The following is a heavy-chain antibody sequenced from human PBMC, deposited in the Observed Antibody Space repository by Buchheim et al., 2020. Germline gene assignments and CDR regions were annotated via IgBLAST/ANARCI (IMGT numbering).Heavy chain of an antibody. CDR1: GYTFTGYY. D-gene: IGHD3-3*01. V-gene: IGHV1-2*02. Sequence: QVQLVQSGAEVKKPGASVRVSCKASGYTFTGYYMHWVRQAPGQGLEWMGWIGPKTGDTKYAQKFQGRVTMTRDTSTSTVYMELSSLRSEDTAVYYCALLEWLDFDYWGQGTL. CDR3: ALLEWLDFDY. J-gene: IGHJ4*02. CDR2: IGPKTGDT.